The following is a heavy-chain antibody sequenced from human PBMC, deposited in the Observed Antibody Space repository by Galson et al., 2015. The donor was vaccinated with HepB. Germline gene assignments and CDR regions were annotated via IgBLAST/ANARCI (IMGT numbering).Heavy chain of an antibody. D-gene: IGHD3-3*01. CDR2: ISSSSSYI. CDR1: GFTFSSYS. Sequence: SLRLSCAASGFTFSSYSMNWVRQAPGKGLEWVSSISSSSSYIYYADSVKGRFTIPRDNAKNSLYLQMNSLRAEDTAVYYCARDLLWSGYPTDYYYYYGMDVWGQGTTVTVSS. CDR3: ARDLLWSGYPTDYYYYYGMDV. V-gene: IGHV3-21*01. J-gene: IGHJ6*02.